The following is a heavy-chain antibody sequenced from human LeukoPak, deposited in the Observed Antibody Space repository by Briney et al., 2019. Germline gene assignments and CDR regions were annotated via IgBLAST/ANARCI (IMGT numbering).Heavy chain of an antibody. V-gene: IGHV4-59*12. CDR3: AREGRFWWERRTVGGMDV. CDR1: GGSISSYY. CDR2: IHYSGST. J-gene: IGHJ6*02. Sequence: SETLSLTCTVSGGSISSYYWSWIRQPPGKGLEWIGYIHYSGSTNYNPSLKSRVTISVDTSKNQFSLKLSSVTAADTAVYYCAREGRFWWERRTVGGMDVWGQGTTVTVSS. D-gene: IGHD1-1*01.